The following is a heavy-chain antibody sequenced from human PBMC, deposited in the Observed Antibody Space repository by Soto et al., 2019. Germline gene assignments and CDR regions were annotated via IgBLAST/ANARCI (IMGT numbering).Heavy chain of an antibody. Sequence: ASVKVSCKASGYTFTSYGISWVRQAPGQGLEWMGWISAYNGNTNYAQKLQGRVTMTTDTSTSTAYMELRSLRSDDTAVYYCARDLPPLLRKGYGMDVWGQWTTVTV. J-gene: IGHJ6*02. CDR3: ARDLPPLLRKGYGMDV. CDR2: ISAYNGNT. V-gene: IGHV1-18*01. CDR1: GYTFTSYG. D-gene: IGHD2-15*01.